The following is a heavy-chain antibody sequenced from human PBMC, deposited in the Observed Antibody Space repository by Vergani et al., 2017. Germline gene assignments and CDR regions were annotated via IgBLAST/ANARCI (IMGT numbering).Heavy chain of an antibody. CDR3: AKDKKSGYDSESAGSYGYFDL. V-gene: IGHV3-23*01. Sequence: EVQLLESGGGLVQPGGSLRLSCAASGFTFSSYAMSWVRQAPGKGLEWVSAISGSGGSTYYADSVKGRFTISRDNSKNTLYLQMNSLRAEDTAVYYCAKDKKSGYDSESAGSYGYFDLWGRGTLVTVSS. J-gene: IGHJ2*01. D-gene: IGHD5-12*01. CDR1: GFTFSSYA. CDR2: ISGSGGST.